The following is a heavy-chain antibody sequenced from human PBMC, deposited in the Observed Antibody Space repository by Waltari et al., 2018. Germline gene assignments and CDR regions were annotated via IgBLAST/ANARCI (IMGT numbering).Heavy chain of an antibody. Sequence: QVQLVQSGAEVKEPGSSVRISCKVSGSIFNNYDTSWLRQSPGQGLEWVGGIIPLFGRPKYAQKFQGRVAITADESTSTVYMELRSLRSEDTAIYFCGRVAAVRTYFDYWGQGTLVTVAS. CDR1: GSIFNNYD. D-gene: IGHD6-19*01. CDR3: GRVAAVRTYFDY. V-gene: IGHV1-69*12. CDR2: IIPLFGRP. J-gene: IGHJ4*02.